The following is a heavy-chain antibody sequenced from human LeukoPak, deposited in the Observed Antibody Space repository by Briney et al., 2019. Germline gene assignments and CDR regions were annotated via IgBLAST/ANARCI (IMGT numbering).Heavy chain of an antibody. J-gene: IGHJ4*02. CDR1: GFTFSSYA. CDR3: ARLRGGLRAYFDY. D-gene: IGHD3/OR15-3a*01. V-gene: IGHV3-30-3*01. Sequence: GGSLRLSCAASGFTFSSYAMHWVRQAPGKGLEWVAVISYDGSNKYYADSVKGRFTISRDNSKNTLYLQMNSLRAEDTAVYYCARLRGGLRAYFDYWGQGTLVTVSS. CDR2: ISYDGSNK.